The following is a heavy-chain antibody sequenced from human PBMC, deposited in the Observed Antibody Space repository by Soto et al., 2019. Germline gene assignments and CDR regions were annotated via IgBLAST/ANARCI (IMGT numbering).Heavy chain of an antibody. CDR2: INPNSGGT. CDR3: ARAITMVRGVIYRDYGMDV. CDR1: GYTFTGYY. J-gene: IGHJ6*02. Sequence: APVKVSCKASGYTFTGYYMRWVLQAPGQGLEWMGWINPNSGGTNYAQKFQGWVTMTRDTSISTAYMELSRLRSDDTAVYYCARAITMVRGVIYRDYGMDVWGQGTTVTVSS. D-gene: IGHD3-10*01. V-gene: IGHV1-2*04.